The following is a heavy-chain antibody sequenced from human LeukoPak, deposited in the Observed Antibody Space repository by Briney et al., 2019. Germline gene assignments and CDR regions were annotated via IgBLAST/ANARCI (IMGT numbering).Heavy chain of an antibody. CDR2: IYHSGST. J-gene: IGHJ6*04. Sequence: PSETLSLTCAVSGGSISSSNWWSWVRQPPGKGLEWIGVIYHSGSTNYNPSLKSRVTISVDKSKNQFSLKLSSVTAADTAVYYCVREVPLGDGYYYYGMDVWGKGTTVTVSS. D-gene: IGHD3-10*01. CDR1: GGSISSSNW. CDR3: VREVPLGDGYYYYGMDV. V-gene: IGHV4-4*02.